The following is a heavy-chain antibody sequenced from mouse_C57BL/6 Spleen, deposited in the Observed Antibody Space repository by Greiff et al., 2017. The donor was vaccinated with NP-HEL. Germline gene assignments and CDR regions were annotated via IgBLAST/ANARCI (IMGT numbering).Heavy chain of an antibody. V-gene: IGHV1-82*01. Sequence: LEESGPELVKPGASVKISCKASGYAFSSSWMNWVKQRPGKGLEWIGRIYPGDGDTNYNGKFKGKATLTADKSSSTAYMQLSSLTSEDSAVYFCARPYSNYVGFAYWGQGTLVTVSA. J-gene: IGHJ3*01. D-gene: IGHD2-5*01. CDR2: IYPGDGDT. CDR3: ARPYSNYVGFAY. CDR1: GYAFSSSW.